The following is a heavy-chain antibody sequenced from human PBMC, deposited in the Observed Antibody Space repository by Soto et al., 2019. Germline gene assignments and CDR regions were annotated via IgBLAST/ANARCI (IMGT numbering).Heavy chain of an antibody. V-gene: IGHV1-3*01. J-gene: IGHJ4*02. CDR1: GCPLSTSV. CDR3: ARGSSSWPLFDY. Sequence: APQKGSPERSGCPLSTSVIHSVRPAPGQRLEWMGWINAGNGNTKYSQKFQGRVTITRDTSASTAYMELSSLRSEDTAVYYCARGSSSWPLFDYWGQGTLVTVSS. D-gene: IGHD6-13*01. CDR2: INAGNGNT.